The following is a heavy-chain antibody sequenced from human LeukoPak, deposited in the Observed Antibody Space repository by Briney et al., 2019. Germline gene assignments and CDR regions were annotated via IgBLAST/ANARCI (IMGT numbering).Heavy chain of an antibody. V-gene: IGHV3-74*01. CDR1: GFTFSSYW. Sequence: WGYLRLSCAASGFTFSSYWMHWVRQAPGKGLVWFSRINSDGSSTSYADAVKGRFTISRDNAKNTAYLQMNSLRAEDTAVYYCARVQGHPPNGLDIWGQGTMVTVSS. D-gene: IGHD2-8*01. J-gene: IGHJ3*02. CDR3: ARVQGHPPNGLDI. CDR2: INSDGSST.